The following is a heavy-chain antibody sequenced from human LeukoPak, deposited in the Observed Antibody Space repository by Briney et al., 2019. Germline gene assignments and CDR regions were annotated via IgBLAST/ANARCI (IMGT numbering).Heavy chain of an antibody. V-gene: IGHV3-23*01. CDR1: GFTFSNYA. CDR2: ISGSGDST. CDR3: ARGPSGYHNT. Sequence: GGSLRLSCAASGFTFSNYAMRWVRQAPGRGLEWVSGISGSGDSTYYADSVKGRFTISRDNSKNTLYLQMNSLRAEDTAVYYCARGPSGYHNTGGQGTLVTVSS. J-gene: IGHJ4*02. D-gene: IGHD5-12*01.